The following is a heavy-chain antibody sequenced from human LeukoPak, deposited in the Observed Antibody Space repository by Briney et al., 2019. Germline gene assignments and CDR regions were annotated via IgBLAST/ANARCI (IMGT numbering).Heavy chain of an antibody. Sequence: SETLSLTCTVSGGSISSYYWSWIRQPAGKGLEWIGRIYTSGSTNYNPSLKSRVTMSVDTSKNQFSLKLSSVTAADTAVYYCARELAAAGTVTIDYWGQGTLVTVSS. J-gene: IGHJ4*02. CDR1: GGSISSYY. D-gene: IGHD6-13*01. CDR3: ARELAAAGTVTIDY. V-gene: IGHV4-4*07. CDR2: IYTSGST.